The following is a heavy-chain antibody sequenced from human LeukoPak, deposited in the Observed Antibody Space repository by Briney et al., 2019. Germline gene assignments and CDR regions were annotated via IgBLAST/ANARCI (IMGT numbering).Heavy chain of an antibody. CDR3: ARVSYYDSSGSFDY. Sequence: GSSVKVSCKASGGTFSSYAISWVRQAPGQGLEWMGGIIPIFGTANYAQKFQGRVTITRDTSASTAYMEPSSLRSEDTAVYYCARVSYYDSSGSFDYWGQGTLVTVSS. D-gene: IGHD3-22*01. V-gene: IGHV1-69*05. CDR2: IIPIFGTA. CDR1: GGTFSSYA. J-gene: IGHJ4*02.